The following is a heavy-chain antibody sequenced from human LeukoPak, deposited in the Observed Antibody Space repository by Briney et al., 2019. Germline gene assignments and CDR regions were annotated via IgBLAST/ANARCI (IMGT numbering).Heavy chain of an antibody. Sequence: SETLSLTCAVSGYSISSGYYWGWIRQPPGQGLEWIGSICHSGSTYYNPSLKSRVTISVDTSKNQFSLKLSSVTAADTAVYYCAKPRYSYGYGSAFDIWGQGTMVTVSS. CDR1: GYSISSGYY. D-gene: IGHD5-18*01. CDR3: AKPRYSYGYGSAFDI. V-gene: IGHV4-38-2*01. CDR2: ICHSGST. J-gene: IGHJ3*02.